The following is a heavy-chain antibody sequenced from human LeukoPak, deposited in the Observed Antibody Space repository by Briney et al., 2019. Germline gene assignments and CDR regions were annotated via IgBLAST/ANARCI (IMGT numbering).Heavy chain of an antibody. D-gene: IGHD3-10*01. V-gene: IGHV4-59*12. CDR1: GDSITGYS. J-gene: IGHJ5*02. CDR2: IYYNGDT. Sequence: SETLSLTCSVSGDSITGYSWSWIRQTPGKGLEWIGYIYYNGDTHYNPSLNSRLSMSVDTPKEQFSLKLSSVTAADTAVYYCARERLAMVRGVIPKEAWGWFDPWGQGTLVTVSS. CDR3: ARERLAMVRGVIPKEAWGWFDP.